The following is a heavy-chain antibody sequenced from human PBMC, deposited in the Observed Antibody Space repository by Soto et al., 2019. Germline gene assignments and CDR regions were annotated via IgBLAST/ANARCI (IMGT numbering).Heavy chain of an antibody. Sequence: GASVKVSCKASGYTFTSYGISWVRQAPGQGLEWMGWINPNSGGTNYAQKFQGWVTMTRDTSISTAYMELSRLRSDDTAVYYCARDLLQSWFDPWGQGTLVTVSS. CDR1: GYTFTSYG. J-gene: IGHJ5*02. CDR2: INPNSGGT. V-gene: IGHV1-2*04. D-gene: IGHD4-4*01. CDR3: ARDLLQSWFDP.